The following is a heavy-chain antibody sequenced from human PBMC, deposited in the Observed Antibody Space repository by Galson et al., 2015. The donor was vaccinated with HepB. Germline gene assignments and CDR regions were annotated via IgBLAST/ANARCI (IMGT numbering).Heavy chain of an antibody. CDR1: GGTFNTYA. D-gene: IGHD3-3*01. Sequence: SVKVSCKASGGTFNTYAINWVRQAPGQRLEWMGGIIPIFGTPQYAPKFQGRLTIIAGESTTTAYMELSSLRSEDTAVYYCARDGVENNGPNAFDIWGQGTTVAVSS. CDR2: IIPIFGTP. J-gene: IGHJ3*02. V-gene: IGHV1-69*13. CDR3: ARDGVENNGPNAFDI.